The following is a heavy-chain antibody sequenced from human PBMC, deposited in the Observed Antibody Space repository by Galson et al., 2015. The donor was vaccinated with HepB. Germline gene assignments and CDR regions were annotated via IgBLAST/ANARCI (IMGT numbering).Heavy chain of an antibody. CDR1: GFTFSSYA. CDR2: ISYDGSNK. V-gene: IGHV3-30*04. D-gene: IGHD5-18*01. J-gene: IGHJ4*02. Sequence: SLRLSCAASGFTFSSYAMHWVRQAPGKGLEWVAVISYDGSNKYYADSVKGRFTISRDNSKNTLYLQMNSLRAEDTAVYYCARGGSTGGIQLWFDYFDYWGQGTLVTVSS. CDR3: ARGGSTGGIQLWFDYFDY.